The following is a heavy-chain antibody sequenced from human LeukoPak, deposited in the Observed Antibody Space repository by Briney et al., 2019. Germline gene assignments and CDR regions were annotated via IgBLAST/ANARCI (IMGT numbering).Heavy chain of an antibody. V-gene: IGHV4-61*01. D-gene: IGHD3-22*01. Sequence: PSETLSLTCTVSGGSVSSSSYYWRWIRQPPGKGLEWIGYILYGGSTSYNPSLKSRVTISVDTSKNQVSLQLSSVTAADTAVYYCARVSLTMIFNYWGQGILVTVSS. CDR2: ILYGGST. J-gene: IGHJ4*02. CDR3: ARVSLTMIFNY. CDR1: GGSVSSSSYY.